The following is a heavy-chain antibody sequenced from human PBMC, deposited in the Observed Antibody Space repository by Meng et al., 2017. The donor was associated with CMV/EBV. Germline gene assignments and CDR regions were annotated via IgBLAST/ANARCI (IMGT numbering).Heavy chain of an antibody. CDR2: IIPIFGTA. V-gene: IGHV1-69*12. Sequence: QGQLGQSGAAVKKPGSSVKVSCKASGGTFSSYPIRWVRQAPGQGLEWMGGIIPIFGTANYAQKFQGRVTITADESTSTAYMELSSPRSEDTAVYYCASVTGIGWWYFDLWGRGTLVTVSS. CDR1: GGTFSSYP. D-gene: IGHD1-20*01. CDR3: ASVTGIGWWYFDL. J-gene: IGHJ2*01.